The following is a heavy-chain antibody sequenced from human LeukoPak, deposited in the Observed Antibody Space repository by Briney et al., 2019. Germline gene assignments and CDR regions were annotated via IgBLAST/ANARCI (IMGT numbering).Heavy chain of an antibody. D-gene: IGHD3-10*01. J-gene: IGHJ4*02. CDR1: GFTFSNYG. V-gene: IGHV3-30*18. CDR2: ISYDGSNK. Sequence: GGSLRLSCAATGFTFSNYGMHRVRQAPGKGLEWVAVISYDGSNKYYADSVKGRFTISRDNSKNTLYLQMNSLRAEDTAVYYCAKAVNYGPGDYWGQGTLVTVSS. CDR3: AKAVNYGPGDY.